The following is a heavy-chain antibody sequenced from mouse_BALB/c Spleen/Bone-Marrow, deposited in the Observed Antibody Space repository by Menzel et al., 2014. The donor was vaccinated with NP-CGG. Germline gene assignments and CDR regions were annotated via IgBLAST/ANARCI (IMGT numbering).Heavy chain of an antibody. Sequence: ESGGGLVQPGGSMKLSCAASGFTFSDAWMDWVRQSPEKGLEWVAEIRNKANNLAAYFSESVKERFTISRDDSKSSVYLQMNILRPEDAGIYYCTSYYGYYWGQGTTLTVSS. D-gene: IGHD1-2*01. CDR1: GFTFSDAW. V-gene: IGHV6-6*01. CDR3: TSYYGYY. CDR2: IRNKANNLAA. J-gene: IGHJ2*01.